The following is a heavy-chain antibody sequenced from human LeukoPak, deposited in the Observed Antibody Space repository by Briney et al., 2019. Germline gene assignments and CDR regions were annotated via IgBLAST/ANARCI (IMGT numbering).Heavy chain of an antibody. J-gene: IGHJ4*02. D-gene: IGHD6-13*01. CDR1: GGSISSYY. Sequence: SETLSLTCTVSGGSISSYYWSWIRQPPGKGLEWIGYIYYSGSTNYNPSLKSRVTISVDTSKNQFSLKLSSVTAADTAVYYCASIEPPGYSSSWYPFFDYWGQGTLVTVSS. CDR2: IYYSGST. CDR3: ASIEPPGYSSSWYPFFDY. V-gene: IGHV4-59*01.